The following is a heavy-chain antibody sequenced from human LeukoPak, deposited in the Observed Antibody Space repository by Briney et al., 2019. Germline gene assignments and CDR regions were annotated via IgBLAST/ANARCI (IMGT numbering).Heavy chain of an antibody. Sequence: GGSLRLSCAASGFTFSSYAMHWVRQAPGKGLEWVSVIYSGGSTYYADSVKGRFTISRDNSKNTLYLQMNSLRAEDTAVYYCARDFNYGSGSYPNDYWGQGTLVTVSS. CDR3: ARDFNYGSGSYPNDY. D-gene: IGHD3-10*01. J-gene: IGHJ4*02. V-gene: IGHV3-53*01. CDR1: GFTFSSYA. CDR2: IYSGGST.